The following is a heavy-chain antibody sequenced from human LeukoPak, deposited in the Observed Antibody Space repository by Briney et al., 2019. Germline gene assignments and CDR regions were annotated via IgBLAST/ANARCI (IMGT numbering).Heavy chain of an antibody. CDR3: AKERGGQDWDFDL. Sequence: GGSLRLSCAASGLNFNDNDMDWVRQAPGKGLEWVAVIWDDGSNKYYAESVKGRFTISRDISKNMLYLQMNSLRVEDTAVYYCAKERGGQDWDFDLWGRGTLVTVS. J-gene: IGHJ2*01. D-gene: IGHD3-10*01. CDR2: IWDDGSNK. CDR1: GLNFNDND. V-gene: IGHV3-33*06.